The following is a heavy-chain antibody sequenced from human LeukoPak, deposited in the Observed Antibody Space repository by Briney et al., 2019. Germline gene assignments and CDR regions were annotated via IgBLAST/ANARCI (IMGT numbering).Heavy chain of an antibody. V-gene: IGHV7-4-1*02. CDR3: ARGSPGGCYQDAFVI. D-gene: IGHD4/OR15-4a*01. J-gene: IGHJ3*02. Sequence: ASVKLSCKASGYTFTSYGINWARRAPGQGLEGMRWINTQTVNTTYAKNFTERFVFSLHTSVSTAYLHISSVKAEDSAVYYCARGSPGGCYQDAFVIWGQGTMVTVSS. CDR1: GYTFTSYG. CDR2: INTQTVNT.